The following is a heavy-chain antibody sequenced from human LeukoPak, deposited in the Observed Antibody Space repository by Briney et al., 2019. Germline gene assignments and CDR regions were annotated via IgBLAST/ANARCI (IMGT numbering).Heavy chain of an antibody. CDR3: AKDIVPYCSSTTCYMIADY. V-gene: IGHV3-23*01. CDR1: GFTFSSYA. J-gene: IGHJ4*02. D-gene: IGHD2-2*02. Sequence: QAGGSLRLSCAASGFTFSSYAMSWVRQAPGKGLEWVSAISGSGGSTYYADSVKGRFTISRDNSKNTLYLQMNSLRAEDTAVYYCAKDIVPYCSSTTCYMIADYWGQGTLVTASS. CDR2: ISGSGGST.